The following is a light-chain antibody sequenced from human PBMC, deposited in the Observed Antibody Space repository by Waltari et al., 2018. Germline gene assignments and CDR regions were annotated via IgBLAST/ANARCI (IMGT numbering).Light chain of an antibody. Sequence: QLVVTQSPSASASLGASVKPTCTLSSGHSSNIIAWRQQQPAKGPRDLMKVNSDGRHSRGDGIPDRFSGSSSGAEPHLTISSLQAEDEADYDCQTGGHGTWVFGGGTKLTVL. CDR3: QTGGHGTWV. V-gene: IGLV4-69*01. J-gene: IGLJ3*02. CDR1: SGHSSNI. CDR2: VNSDGRH.